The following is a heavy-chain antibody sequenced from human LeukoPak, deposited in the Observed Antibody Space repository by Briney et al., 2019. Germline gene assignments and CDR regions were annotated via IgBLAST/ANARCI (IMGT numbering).Heavy chain of an antibody. D-gene: IGHD3-3*01. CDR3: ATVTVEMGYYSPYYYYYMDV. Sequence: ASVKVSCKASGYTFTGYYMHWVRQAPGQGLEWMGIINPSGGSTSYAQKFQGRVTMTEDTSTDTAYMELSSLRSEDTAVYYCATVTVEMGYYSPYYYYYMDVWGKGTTVTVSS. CDR2: INPSGGST. V-gene: IGHV1-46*01. J-gene: IGHJ6*03. CDR1: GYTFTGYY.